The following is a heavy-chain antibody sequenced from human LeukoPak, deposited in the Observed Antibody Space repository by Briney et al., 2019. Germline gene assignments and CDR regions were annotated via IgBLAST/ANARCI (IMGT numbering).Heavy chain of an antibody. CDR3: ARGGIYCSGGSCYFNAFDI. Sequence: SETLSLTCTVSGGSISSGDYYWSWIRQPPGKGLEWIGYIYYSGSTYYNPSLKSRVTISVDTSKNQSSLKLSSVTAADTAVYYCARGGIYCSGGSCYFNAFDIWGQGTMVTVSS. CDR2: IYYSGST. D-gene: IGHD2-15*01. V-gene: IGHV4-30-4*01. J-gene: IGHJ3*02. CDR1: GGSISSGDYY.